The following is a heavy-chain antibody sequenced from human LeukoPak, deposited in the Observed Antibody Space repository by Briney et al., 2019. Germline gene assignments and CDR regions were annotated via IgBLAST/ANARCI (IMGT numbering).Heavy chain of an antibody. V-gene: IGHV4-30-2*01. CDR2: IYHSGST. D-gene: IGHD3-22*01. Sequence: SETLSLTCAVSGVSISSGGYSWSWIRQPPGKGLEWIGYIYHSGSTNYNPSLKSRVTISVDTSKNQFSLKLSSVTAADTAVYYCARGPHDSSGYYRPFDYWGQGTLVTVSS. J-gene: IGHJ4*02. CDR1: GVSISSGGYS. CDR3: ARGPHDSSGYYRPFDY.